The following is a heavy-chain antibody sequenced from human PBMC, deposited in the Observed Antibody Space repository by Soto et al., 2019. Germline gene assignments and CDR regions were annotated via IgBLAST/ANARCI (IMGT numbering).Heavy chain of an antibody. CDR2: ISSSSSYI. J-gene: IGHJ4*02. D-gene: IGHD3-3*01. V-gene: IGHV3-21*01. CDR3: ARDYYDFWSAKSY. Sequence: GSLRLSCAAPGFTFSSYSMNWVRQAPGKGLEWVSSISSSSSYIYYADSVKGRFTISRDNAKNSLYLQMNSLRAEDTAVYYCARDYYDFWSAKSYWGQGTLVTVSS. CDR1: GFTFSSYS.